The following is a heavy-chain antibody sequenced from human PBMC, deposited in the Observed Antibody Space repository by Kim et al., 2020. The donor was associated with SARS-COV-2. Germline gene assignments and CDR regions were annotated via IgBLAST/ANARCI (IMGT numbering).Heavy chain of an antibody. CDR2: T. Sequence: TEYAASGLGRFTISRDDSKNSLYLQMNSLKTEDTAVYYCARAYSSGWYGDWGQGTLVTVSS. CDR3: ARAYSSGWYGD. D-gene: IGHD6-19*01. J-gene: IGHJ4*02. V-gene: IGHV3-72*01.